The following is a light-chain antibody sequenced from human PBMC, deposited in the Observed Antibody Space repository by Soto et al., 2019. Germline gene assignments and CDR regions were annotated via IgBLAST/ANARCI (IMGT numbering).Light chain of an antibody. CDR3: SSYTRSGYV. V-gene: IGLV2-14*01. CDR2: DVS. Sequence: QSALTQPASVSGSPGQSITISCTGTSSDVGGYNYVSWYQQHPGKAPKLMIYDVSNRPSGVSNRFSGSKSGNTASLTISGLQAEDEADYYCSSYTRSGYVFGTGTKVTVL. J-gene: IGLJ1*01. CDR1: SSDVGGYNY.